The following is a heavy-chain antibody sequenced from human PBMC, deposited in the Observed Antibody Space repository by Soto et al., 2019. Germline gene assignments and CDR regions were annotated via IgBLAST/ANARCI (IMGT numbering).Heavy chain of an antibody. Sequence: EVQLVESGGGLVQPGGSLRLSCAASGFDFSNSWIHWVRQGPGKGLVWVSHINSDGSGTTYADSVKGRFTISRDNAKNTVYLQMNSLRAEDTAVYYCAKATAYAMDVWGQGTTVTVSS. V-gene: IGHV3-74*01. CDR2: INSDGSGT. CDR1: GFDFSNSW. CDR3: AKATAYAMDV. D-gene: IGHD5-12*01. J-gene: IGHJ6*02.